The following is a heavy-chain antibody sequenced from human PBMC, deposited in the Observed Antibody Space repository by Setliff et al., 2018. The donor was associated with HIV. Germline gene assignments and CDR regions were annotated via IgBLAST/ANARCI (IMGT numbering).Heavy chain of an antibody. Sequence: GASVKVSCKSSGYSFTNHYMHWVRQAPGQGLEWMGVINPTGGSTRNTQKFQGRVAMTRDTSTSTVYMELSSLRSGDTAVYYCASAGAWQRNALDIWGQGTMVTVSS. CDR2: INPTGGST. J-gene: IGHJ3*02. V-gene: IGHV1-46*01. CDR1: GYSFTNHY. D-gene: IGHD5-12*01. CDR3: ASAGAWQRNALDI.